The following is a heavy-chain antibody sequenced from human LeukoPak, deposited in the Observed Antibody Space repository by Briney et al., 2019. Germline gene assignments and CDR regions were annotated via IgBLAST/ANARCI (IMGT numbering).Heavy chain of an antibody. CDR3: ASLGGSEVRYFDWLLREDY. CDR1: GYTFTGYY. V-gene: IGHV1-2*02. D-gene: IGHD3-9*01. CDR2: INPNSGGT. Sequence: ASVKVSCKASGYTFTGYYMHWVRQAPVQGLEWMGWINPNSGGTNYAQKFQGRVTMTRDTSISTAYMELSRLRSDDTAVYYCASLGGSEVRYFDWLLREDYWGQGTLVTVSS. J-gene: IGHJ4*02.